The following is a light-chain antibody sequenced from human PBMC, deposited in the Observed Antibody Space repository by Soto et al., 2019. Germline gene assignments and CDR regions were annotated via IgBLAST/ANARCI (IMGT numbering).Light chain of an antibody. V-gene: IGKV3-20*01. J-gene: IGKJ1*01. CDR2: GAS. CDR3: HQYGSSPST. Sequence: VSLTQSAGTLSLSPGYSATLSCRASQSVSNNYLAWYQQKPGQAPRLLIYGASNRATGIPDRFSGSGSGTDFTLTISRLEPEDFAVYYCHQYGSSPSTFGQGTKVDIK. CDR1: QSVSNNY.